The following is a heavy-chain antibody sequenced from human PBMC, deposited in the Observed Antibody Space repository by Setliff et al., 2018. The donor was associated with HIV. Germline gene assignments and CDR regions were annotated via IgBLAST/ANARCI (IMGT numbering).Heavy chain of an antibody. J-gene: IGHJ5*02. CDR1: GGSINSYY. V-gene: IGHV4-4*07. D-gene: IGHD3-22*01. Sequence: SETLSLTCIVSGGSINSYYWSWIRQPAGKGLEWIGRIYTDENTNYNPSLKSRVTMSVDTSKNQFSLKLSSVTAADTAVYYCARHSGPSSGFRWFDPWGQGTRVTV. CDR2: IYTDENT. CDR3: ARHSGPSSGFRWFDP.